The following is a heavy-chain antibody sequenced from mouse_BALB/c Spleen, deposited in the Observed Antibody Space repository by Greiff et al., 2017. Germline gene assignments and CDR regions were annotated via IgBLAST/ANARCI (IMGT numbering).Heavy chain of an antibody. V-gene: IGHV1-54*01. CDR1: GYAFTNYL. CDR2: INPGSGGT. Sequence: VKLMESGAELVRPGTSVKVSCKASGYAFTNYLIEWVKQRPGQGLEWIGVINPGSGGTNYNEKFKGKATLTADKSSSTAYMQLSSLTSDDSAVYFCARYDYEGGFAYWGQGTLVTVSA. J-gene: IGHJ3*01. CDR3: ARYDYEGGFAY. D-gene: IGHD2-4*01.